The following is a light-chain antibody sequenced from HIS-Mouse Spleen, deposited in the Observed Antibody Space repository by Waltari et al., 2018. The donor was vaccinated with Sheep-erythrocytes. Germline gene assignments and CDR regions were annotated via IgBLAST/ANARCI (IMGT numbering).Light chain of an antibody. Sequence: QSVLPQPPSASGTPGQRVPISCPGSSSNIRSNNVTWYQQLPGTAPNLLIYSNNQRPSGVPDRFSGSKSGNTASLTISGLQAEDEADYYCCSYAGSSTPWVFGGGTKLTVL. CDR2: SNN. J-gene: IGLJ3*02. CDR1: SSNIRSNN. CDR3: CSYAGSSTPWV. V-gene: IGLV1-44*01.